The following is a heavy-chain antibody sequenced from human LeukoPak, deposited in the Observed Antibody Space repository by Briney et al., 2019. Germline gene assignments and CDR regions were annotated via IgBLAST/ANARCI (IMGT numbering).Heavy chain of an antibody. Sequence: SETLSLTCTVSGYSISSGYYWGWIRQPPGKGLEWIGSIYHSGSTYYNPSLKSRVTISVDTSKNQFSLKLSSVTAADTAVYYCARVLSCGGECNPNWFDPWGQGTLVTVSS. D-gene: IGHD2-21*01. J-gene: IGHJ5*02. V-gene: IGHV4-38-2*02. CDR1: GYSISSGYY. CDR2: IYHSGST. CDR3: ARVLSCGGECNPNWFDP.